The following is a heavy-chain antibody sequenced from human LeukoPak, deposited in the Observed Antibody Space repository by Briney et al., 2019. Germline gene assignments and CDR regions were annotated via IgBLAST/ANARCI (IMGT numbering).Heavy chain of an antibody. J-gene: IGHJ6*02. D-gene: IGHD6-13*01. V-gene: IGHV1-69*01. Sequence: GSSVKVSCKASGGTFSSYAISWVRQAPGQGLEWMGGIIPIFGTANYAQKFQGRVTITADESSSTAYMELSSLRSEDTAVYYCARDGEQLVLHYYYYGMDVWGQGTTVTVSS. CDR3: ARDGEQLVLHYYYYGMDV. CDR2: IIPIFGTA. CDR1: GGTFSSYA.